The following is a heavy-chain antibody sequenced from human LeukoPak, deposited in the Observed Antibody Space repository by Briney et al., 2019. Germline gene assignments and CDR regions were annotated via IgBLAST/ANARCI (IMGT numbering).Heavy chain of an antibody. V-gene: IGHV1-58*01. CDR3: AAPHSSSWFDF. D-gene: IGHD6-13*01. CDR1: GFTLTGSA. Sequence: TSVKVSFKASGFTLTGSAVQWVRQARGQRLEWIGWIVVGSNDTNYAQKFQKRVTIARDMSTNTAYMELSSLRSEDTAVYYCAAPHSSSWFDFWGRGTLVTVSS. J-gene: IGHJ4*02. CDR2: IVVGSNDT.